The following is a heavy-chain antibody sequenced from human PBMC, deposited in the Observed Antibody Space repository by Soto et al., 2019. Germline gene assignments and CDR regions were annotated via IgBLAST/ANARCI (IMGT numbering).Heavy chain of an antibody. CDR1: GFTVSSNH. CDR2: IYSGGST. D-gene: IGHD1-20*01. Sequence: EVQLVETGGGLIQPGGSLRLSCAASGFTVSSNHMSWVRQAPGQRLEWVSVIYSGGSTYFADSVKGRFTITRDNSKNTLYLPINSLRAEDAAVYYCASIPYNCSNDYWGQGTLVTVSS. CDR3: ASIPYNCSNDY. V-gene: IGHV3-53*02. J-gene: IGHJ4*02.